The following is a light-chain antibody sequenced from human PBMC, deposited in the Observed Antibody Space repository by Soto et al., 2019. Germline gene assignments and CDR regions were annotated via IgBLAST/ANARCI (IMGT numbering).Light chain of an antibody. J-gene: IGLJ1*01. CDR3: CSYAGSVDHYV. V-gene: IGLV2-11*01. CDR2: DVN. Sequence: QSALLQPRSVSGSPGQSVTISCTGTTRDVGGYKFVSWYRQHPGKAPKLILYDVNERPSGVPDRFSGSKSDNTASLTISGLQAEDEAVYFCCSYAGSVDHYVFGTGTKVTVL. CDR1: TRDVGGYKF.